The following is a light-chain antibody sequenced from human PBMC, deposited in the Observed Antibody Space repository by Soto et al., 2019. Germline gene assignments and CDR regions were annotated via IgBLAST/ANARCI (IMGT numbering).Light chain of an antibody. CDR1: NNEVGGYNY. CDR2: DVS. V-gene: IGLV2-11*01. J-gene: IGLJ1*01. Sequence: QSVLTQPRSVSGSPGQSVTISCTGKNNEVGGYNYVSWYQQHPGKAPKLMIYDVSKRPSGVPDRFSGSKSGNTASLTISGLQAEDEADYYCCSYAGSYTAPYVFGTGTKVTVL. CDR3: CSYAGSYTAPYV.